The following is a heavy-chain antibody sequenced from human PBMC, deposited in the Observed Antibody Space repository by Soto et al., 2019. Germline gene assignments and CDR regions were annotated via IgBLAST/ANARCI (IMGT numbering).Heavy chain of an antibody. D-gene: IGHD6-19*01. J-gene: IGHJ4*02. Sequence: QVQLVESGGGLVKPGGSLRLSCAATGFRFNDYYMTLIRQAPGKGLEWVSYISSGSSTIYYAHSVKGRFTISRDNAKNSLYMQMKSLRAVDTAKYYCATRSGALAASFPYYFDYWGQGTLVTVSS. CDR2: ISSGSSTI. V-gene: IGHV3-11*01. CDR1: GFRFNDYY. CDR3: ATRSGALAASFPYYFDY.